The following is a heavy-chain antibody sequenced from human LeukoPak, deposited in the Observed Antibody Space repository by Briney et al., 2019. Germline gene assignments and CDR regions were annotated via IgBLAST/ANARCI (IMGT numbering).Heavy chain of an antibody. D-gene: IGHD3-3*01. CDR1: GGSISSGGYY. CDR3: ARHISPGLRFLEWFLDY. J-gene: IGHJ4*02. Sequence: TETLSLTCTVSGGSISSGGYYWSWIRQHPGKGLEWIGYIYYSESTYYNPSLKSRVTISVDTSKNQFSLKLSSVTAADTAVYYCARHISPGLRFLEWFLDYWGQGPLVTVS. CDR2: IYYSEST. V-gene: IGHV4-39*01.